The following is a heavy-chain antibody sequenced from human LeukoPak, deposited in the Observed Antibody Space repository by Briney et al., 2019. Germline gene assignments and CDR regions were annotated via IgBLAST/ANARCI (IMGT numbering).Heavy chain of an antibody. V-gene: IGHV4-39*07. CDR3: ARAAVDIVATGAFDI. Sequence: PSETLSLTCIVSGGSISSSIYYWAWVRQPPGKGLEWIGTVFYNGATQYSPSLRSRVTISIDTSTNQFSLKLTSVTAADTALYYCARAAVDIVATGAFDIWGQGTMVTVSS. CDR1: GGSISSSIYY. J-gene: IGHJ3*02. CDR2: VFYNGAT. D-gene: IGHD5-12*01.